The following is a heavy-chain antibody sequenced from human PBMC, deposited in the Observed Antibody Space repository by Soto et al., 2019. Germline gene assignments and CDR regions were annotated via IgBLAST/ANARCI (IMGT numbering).Heavy chain of an antibody. J-gene: IGHJ6*02. CDR3: AIGNGEKGYYYYGMDV. V-gene: IGHV1-8*01. CDR2: MNPNSGNT. Sequence: GASVKVSCKASGYTFTRYDINWVRQATGQGLEWMGWMNPNSGNTGYAQKFQGRVTMTRNTSISTAYMELSSLRSEDTAVYYCAIGNGEKGYYYYGMDVWGQGTTVTVAS. CDR1: GYTFTRYD. D-gene: IGHD3-10*01.